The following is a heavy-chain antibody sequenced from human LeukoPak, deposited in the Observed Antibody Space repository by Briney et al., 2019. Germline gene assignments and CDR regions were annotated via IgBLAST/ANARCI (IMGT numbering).Heavy chain of an antibody. CDR2: ITGSSSTV. J-gene: IGHJ4*02. CDR3: TRRLEY. V-gene: IGHV3-48*01. CDR1: GFTFSSYN. Sequence: GGSLRLSCTASGFTFSSYNMTWVGRAPGKGLEWISYITGSSSTVYYADSVKGRFTISRDNAKNSLYLQMHSLRAEDTAVYYCTRRLEYWGQGTLVTVSS.